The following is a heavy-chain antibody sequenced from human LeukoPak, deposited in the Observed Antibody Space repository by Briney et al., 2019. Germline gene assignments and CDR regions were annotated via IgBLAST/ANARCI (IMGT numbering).Heavy chain of an antibody. J-gene: IGHJ4*02. CDR1: GGSISSSSYY. Sequence: SETLSLTCTVSGGSISSSSYYWGWIRQPPGKGLEWIGSIYYSGRTYYNPSLKSRVTISVDTSKNQFSLRLNSVTATDTAVYYCARDDGWLRFDSWGQGTLVTVSS. V-gene: IGHV4-39*02. CDR3: ARDDGWLRFDS. D-gene: IGHD5-24*01. CDR2: IYYSGRT.